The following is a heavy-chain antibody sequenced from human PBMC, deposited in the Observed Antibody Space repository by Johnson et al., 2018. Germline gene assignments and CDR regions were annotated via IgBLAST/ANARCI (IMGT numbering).Heavy chain of an antibody. CDR2: IWYDGSNK. V-gene: IGHV3-33*01. Sequence: QVQLVQSGGGVVQPGRSLRLSCAASGFTFSSYGMHWVRQAPGKGLEWVAVIWYDGSNKYYADSVKGRFTISRDNSKNTLYLQMNSLRAEDTAVYYCARVVGGRGAFDVWGQGTMVTVSS. CDR3: ARVVGGRGAFDV. D-gene: IGHD3-10*01. J-gene: IGHJ3*01. CDR1: GFTFSSYG.